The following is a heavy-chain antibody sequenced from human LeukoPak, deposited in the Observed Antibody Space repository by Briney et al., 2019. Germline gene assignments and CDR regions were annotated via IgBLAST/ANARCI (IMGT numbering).Heavy chain of an antibody. CDR3: ARDSYDFWSGYYFDY. Sequence: GGSLRLSCAASGFTFSSYAMSWVRQAPGKGLEWVSAISGSGGSTYYADSVKGRFTISRDNSKNTLYLQMNSLRAEDTAVYYCARDSYDFWSGYYFDYWGQGTLVTVSS. J-gene: IGHJ4*02. CDR1: GFTFSSYA. D-gene: IGHD3-3*01. CDR2: ISGSGGST. V-gene: IGHV3-23*01.